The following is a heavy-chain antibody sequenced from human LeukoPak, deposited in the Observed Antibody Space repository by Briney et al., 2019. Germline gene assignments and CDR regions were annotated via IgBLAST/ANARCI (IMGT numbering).Heavy chain of an antibody. Sequence: PGGSLRLSCAASGFTFSNAWMSWVSQAPGKGLEWVGRIKSKTDGGTTDYAAPVKGRFTISRDDSKNTLYLQMNSLRAEDAAVYYCARDPGSYRGGAFDIWGQGTMVTVSS. J-gene: IGHJ3*02. CDR1: GFTFSNAW. CDR3: ARDPGSYRGGAFDI. V-gene: IGHV3-15*01. CDR2: IKSKTDGGTT. D-gene: IGHD1-26*01.